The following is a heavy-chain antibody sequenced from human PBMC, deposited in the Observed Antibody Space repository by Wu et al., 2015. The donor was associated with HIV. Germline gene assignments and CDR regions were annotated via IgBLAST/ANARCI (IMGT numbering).Heavy chain of an antibody. CDR2: INPSNGAR. Sequence: QMQLVQSGPEVKNPGASVKLSCQVSGYSFTVHYVHWMRQAPGQGLEWMGWINPSNGARNFAQTFQGRVIMTTDTAINTAYMELSGLRSDDTAVYYCARDGGITLFGIVITGDAFDIWGQGDNGHRLF. CDR1: GYSFTVHY. V-gene: IGHV1-2*02. J-gene: IGHJ3*02. D-gene: IGHD3-3*01. CDR3: ARDGGITLFGIVITGDAFDI.